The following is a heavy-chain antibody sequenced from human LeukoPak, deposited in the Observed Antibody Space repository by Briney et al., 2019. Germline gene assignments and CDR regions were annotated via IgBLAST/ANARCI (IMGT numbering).Heavy chain of an antibody. V-gene: IGHV4-30-4*08. CDR3: AREGMGTTWPIR. CDR1: GGSISSGDYY. CDR2: IYYSGST. D-gene: IGHD1-26*01. J-gene: IGHJ4*02. Sequence: SQTLSLTCTVSGGSISSGDYYWSWIRQPPGKGLEWIGYIYYSGSTYYNPSLKSRVTISVDKSKNYFTLKLSSVTAADTAVYYCAREGMGTTWPIRWGQGTLVTVSS.